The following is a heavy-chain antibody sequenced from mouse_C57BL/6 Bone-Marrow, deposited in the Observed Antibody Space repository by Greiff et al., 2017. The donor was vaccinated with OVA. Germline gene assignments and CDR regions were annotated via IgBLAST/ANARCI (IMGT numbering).Heavy chain of an antibody. V-gene: IGHV1-69*01. CDR1: GYTFTSYW. J-gene: IGHJ4*01. Sequence: QVQLQQPGAELVMPGASVKLSCKASGYTFTSYWMHWVKQRPGQGLEWIGEIDPSDSYTNYNQKFKGKSTLTVDKSSSTAYMQLSSLTSEDSAVYYCARYYGAMDDWGQGTSVTVSS. CDR2: IDPSDSYT. CDR3: ARYYGAMDD. D-gene: IGHD1-1*02.